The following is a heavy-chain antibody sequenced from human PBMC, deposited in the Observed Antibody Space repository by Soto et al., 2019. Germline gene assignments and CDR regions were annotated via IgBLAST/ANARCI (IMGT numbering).Heavy chain of an antibody. V-gene: IGHV3-53*01. CDR1: GFSVGGNY. Sequence: EERLVQSGGGLVQPGGSLRLSCAVSGFSVGGNYMSWVRQAPGKGLELVSLIYSGGNPFYADSMKGRFTLSRDNSNNMLYFQMDSLRDEDTAVYYCARGPNSDCWGQGTLVIVPS. CDR2: IYSGGNP. J-gene: IGHJ4*02. D-gene: IGHD2-21*01. CDR3: ARGPNSDC.